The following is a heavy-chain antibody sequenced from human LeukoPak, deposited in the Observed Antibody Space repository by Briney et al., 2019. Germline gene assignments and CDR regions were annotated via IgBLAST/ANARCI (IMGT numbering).Heavy chain of an antibody. Sequence: PSETLSLTCAVYGGSFSGYYWSWIRQPPGKGLEWIGEINHSGSTNYNPSLKSRVTISVDTSKNQFSLKLSSVTAADTVVYYCARGQLRIVGATNFDYWGQGTLVTVSS. J-gene: IGHJ4*02. V-gene: IGHV4-34*01. CDR2: INHSGST. CDR3: ARGQLRIVGATNFDY. D-gene: IGHD1-26*01. CDR1: GGSFSGYY.